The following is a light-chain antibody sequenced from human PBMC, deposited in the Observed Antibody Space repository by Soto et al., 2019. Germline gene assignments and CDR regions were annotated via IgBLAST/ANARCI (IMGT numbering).Light chain of an antibody. CDR3: QQRSNWPPRIT. CDR2: DAS. CDR1: QSVSSY. J-gene: IGKJ5*01. V-gene: IGKV3-11*01. Sequence: EIVLTQSPATLSLSPGEKATLSCRASQSVSSYLAWYQQKPGQAPRLLIYDASKRPTGIPARFSGSGSGTDFPLTISSREPEDFAFYYCQQRSNWPPRITFAQGTPLEIK.